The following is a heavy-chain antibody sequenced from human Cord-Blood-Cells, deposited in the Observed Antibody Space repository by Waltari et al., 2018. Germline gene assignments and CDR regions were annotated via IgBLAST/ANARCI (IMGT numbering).Heavy chain of an antibody. Sequence: EVQLVESGGGLIQPGGSLRLSCAASGFTVSSNYMSWVRQAPGKGLEWVSVIYSGGSKYYADSVKGRFTISRDNSKNTLYLQMNSLRAEDTAVYYCARDRLHYNWFDPWGQGTLVTVSS. CDR2: IYSGGSK. CDR1: GFTVSSNY. CDR3: ARDRLHYNWFDP. V-gene: IGHV3-53*01. J-gene: IGHJ5*02. D-gene: IGHD4-4*01.